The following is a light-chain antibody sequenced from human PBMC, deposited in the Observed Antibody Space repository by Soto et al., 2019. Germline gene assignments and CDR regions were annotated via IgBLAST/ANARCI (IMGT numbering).Light chain of an antibody. Sequence: IVLTQSPGTLSLSPGERATLSCMASHSVTNNNLAWYQQKPGQAPRLLIYDASNRATGIPARFSGSGSGTDFTLTISSLEPEDFAIYYCQQRTNWLTFGGGTKVDIK. J-gene: IGKJ4*01. CDR3: QQRTNWLT. CDR2: DAS. CDR1: HSVTNNN. V-gene: IGKV3-11*01.